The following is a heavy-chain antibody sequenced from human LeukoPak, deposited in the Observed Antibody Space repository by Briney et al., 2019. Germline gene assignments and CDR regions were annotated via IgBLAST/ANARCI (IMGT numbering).Heavy chain of an antibody. Sequence: PAGSLRLPCSDSGFTFDHYLLSWIRPAPGQELECVSYIDTTSTSQYYTDSVQGRFTISRNNAKNSLYLQMDSLRVENTAVYYCARAAYNWNWGQGVLVTVSS. CDR1: GFTFDHYL. D-gene: IGHD1-20*01. CDR3: ARAAYNWN. J-gene: IGHJ4*02. V-gene: IGHV3-11*05. CDR2: IDTTSTSQ.